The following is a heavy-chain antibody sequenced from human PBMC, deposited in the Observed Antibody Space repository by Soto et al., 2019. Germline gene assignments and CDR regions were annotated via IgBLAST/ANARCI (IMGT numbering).Heavy chain of an antibody. CDR1: GFTFSSYS. J-gene: IGHJ4*02. D-gene: IGHD6-19*01. Sequence: GGSLRLSCAASGFTFSSYSMNWVRQAPGKGLEWVSSISSSSSYINYADSVKGRFTISRDNATNSLYLQMNSLRAEDTAVYYCARDSSVSEYSSGWSPDDDYWGQGTLVTVSS. CDR3: ARDSSVSEYSSGWSPDDDY. CDR2: ISSSSSYI. V-gene: IGHV3-21*01.